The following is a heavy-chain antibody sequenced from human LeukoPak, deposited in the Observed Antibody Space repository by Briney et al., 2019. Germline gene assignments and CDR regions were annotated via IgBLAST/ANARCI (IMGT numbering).Heavy chain of an antibody. V-gene: IGHV4-59*01. CDR2: IYYSGST. J-gene: IGHJ4*02. Sequence: SETLSLTCTVSVGSISSYYWSWIRQPPGKGLEWIGYIYYSGSTNYNPSLKSRVTISVDTSKNQFSLKLSSVTAADAAVYYCARGDYKPDYWGQGTLVTVSS. D-gene: IGHD4-11*01. CDR3: ARGDYKPDY. CDR1: VGSISSYY.